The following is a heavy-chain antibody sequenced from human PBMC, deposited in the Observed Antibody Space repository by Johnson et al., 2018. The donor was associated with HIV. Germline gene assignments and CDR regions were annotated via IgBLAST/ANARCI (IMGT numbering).Heavy chain of an antibody. Sequence: VQLVESGGGLVQPGGSLRLSCAASGFTFSTYDMHWVRQPTGKGLEWVSAIGTAGDTYYPGSVKGRFPISRENAKNSLYLQMNSLRAGDTAVYFCARAGRLTYYYDSRGYSYDAFDIWGQGTMVTVSS. D-gene: IGHD3-22*01. CDR1: GFTFSTYD. CDR3: ARAGRLTYYYDSRGYSYDAFDI. J-gene: IGHJ3*02. CDR2: IGTAGDT. V-gene: IGHV3-13*01.